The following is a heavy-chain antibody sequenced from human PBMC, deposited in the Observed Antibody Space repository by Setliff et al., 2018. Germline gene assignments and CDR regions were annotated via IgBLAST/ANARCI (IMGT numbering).Heavy chain of an antibody. V-gene: IGHV4-59*08. CDR1: GGSVKSHY. J-gene: IGHJ4*02. D-gene: IGHD2-21*01. Sequence: PSETLSLTCTVSGGSVKSHYWSWIRQTPEKGLEWIGFVFYSGDTRYNPSLKSRVTMSVDTSKNQFSLTLTSVTAADTAVYYCVRSAVYCARDCYPRYFDSWGQGTLVNVSS. CDR2: VFYSGDT. CDR3: VRSAVYCARDCYPRYFDS.